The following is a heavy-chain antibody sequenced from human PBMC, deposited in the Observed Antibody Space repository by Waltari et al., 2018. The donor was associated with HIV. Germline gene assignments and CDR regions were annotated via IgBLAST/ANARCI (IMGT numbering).Heavy chain of an antibody. CDR1: GFTFSSSR. CDR3: AGGGVLLWFGDLNWFDP. D-gene: IGHD3-10*01. Sequence: EVQLVDSGGGLVQPGGSLRLSCAASGFTFSSSRMSWVRQAPGKGLEWVANIKQDGSEKYYVDSVKGRFTISRDNAKNSLYLQMNSLRAEDTAVYYCAGGGVLLWFGDLNWFDPWGQGTLVTVSS. V-gene: IGHV3-7*01. CDR2: IKQDGSEK. J-gene: IGHJ5*02.